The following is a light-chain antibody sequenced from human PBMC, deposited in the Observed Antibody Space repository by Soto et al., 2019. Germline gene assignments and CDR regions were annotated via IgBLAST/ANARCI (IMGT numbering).Light chain of an antibody. V-gene: IGLV2-23*02. J-gene: IGLJ1*01. CDR2: EVS. Sequence: QSVLTQPASVSGSPGQSITISCTGTSSDVGSYNPVSWYQQHPGKAPKLMIYEVSKRPSGVSNRFSGSKSGNTASLTISGLQAEDEADYYCCSYAGSSTFLYVFGTGTKVTVL. CDR1: SSDVGSYNP. CDR3: CSYAGSSTFLYV.